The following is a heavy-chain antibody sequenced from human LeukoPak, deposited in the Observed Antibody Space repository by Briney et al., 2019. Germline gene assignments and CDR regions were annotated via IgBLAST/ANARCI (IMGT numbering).Heavy chain of an antibody. D-gene: IGHD3-16*02. CDR1: GYTFVNNF. V-gene: IGHV1-2*02. Sequence: GASLTVSCTTSGYTFVNNFIHWVRQAPGQGLEWMGWINPTSGGTNYAPKFQGRVTLTRDTANNTAYMELTGLRSDDTAMYYCARGLYRVTMTFDRWGQGTLVTVSS. CDR3: ARGLYRVTMTFDR. J-gene: IGHJ5*02. CDR2: INPTSGGT.